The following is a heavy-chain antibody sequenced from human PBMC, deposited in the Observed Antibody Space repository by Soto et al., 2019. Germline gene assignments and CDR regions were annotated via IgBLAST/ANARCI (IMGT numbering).Heavy chain of an antibody. CDR1: GGTISSSSYY. J-gene: IGHJ4*02. CDR3: ANYSPDYYDSSGYYWSFDY. V-gene: IGHV4-39*01. Sequence: SETLSLTCTVSGGTISSSSYYWGWIRQPPGKGLEWIGSIYYSGSTYYNPSLKSRVAISVDTSKNQFSLKLNSVTAADTAVYYCANYSPDYYDSSGYYWSFDYWGQGTLVTVSS. CDR2: IYYSGST. D-gene: IGHD3-22*01.